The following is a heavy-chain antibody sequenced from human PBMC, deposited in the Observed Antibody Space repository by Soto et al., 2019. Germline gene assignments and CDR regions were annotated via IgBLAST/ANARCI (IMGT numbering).Heavy chain of an antibody. D-gene: IGHD3-10*01. CDR3: AKEGSFYYGSGSDI. CDR2: MSGNGGIT. V-gene: IGHV3-23*01. J-gene: IGHJ3*02. CDR1: GFTFSTHA. Sequence: GGSMRLSCAASGFTFSTHAMSWVRQAPGSGLEWVSAMSGNGGITYYPDSVKGRFTISRDNSKNTLFLQMNGLRAEDTAVYYCAKEGSFYYGSGSDIWGRGTMVTVSS.